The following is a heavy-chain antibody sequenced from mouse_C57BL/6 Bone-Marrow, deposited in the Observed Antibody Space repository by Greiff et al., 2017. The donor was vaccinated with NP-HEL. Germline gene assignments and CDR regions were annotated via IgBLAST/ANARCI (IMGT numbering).Heavy chain of an antibody. V-gene: IGHV7-1*01. D-gene: IGHD4-1*01. CDR3: ARDESGTNAMDY. J-gene: IGHJ4*01. CDR2: SRNKANDYTT. CDR1: GFTFSDFY. Sequence: EVKVVESGGGLVQSGRSLRLSCATSGFTFSDFYMEWVRQAPGKGLEWIAASRNKANDYTTEYSASVKGRFIVSRDTSQSILYLQMNALRAEDTAIYYCARDESGTNAMDYWGQGTSVTVSS.